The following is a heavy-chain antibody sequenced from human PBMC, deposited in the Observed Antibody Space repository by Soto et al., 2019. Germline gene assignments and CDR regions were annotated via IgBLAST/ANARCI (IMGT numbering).Heavy chain of an antibody. CDR3: ARITGRHLDY. CDR1: SGSISVTNVF. J-gene: IGHJ4*02. Sequence: TLSLTCTVSSGSISVTNVFWGWVRQPPGKGLEWIGNIDYSGTAYFSPSLATRVTFHVDTSKNQFSLTLYSVTAADTAVYYCARITGRHLDYWGQGILVTVSS. V-gene: IGHV4-39*01. D-gene: IGHD1-20*01. CDR2: IDYSGTA.